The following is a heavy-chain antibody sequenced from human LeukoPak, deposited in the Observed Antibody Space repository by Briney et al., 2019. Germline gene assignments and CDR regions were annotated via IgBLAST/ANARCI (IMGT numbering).Heavy chain of an antibody. CDR3: ARDSLKTATPLDY. D-gene: IGHD1-26*01. CDR1: GDTFRSYG. Sequence: SVKVSCKASGDTFRSYGINWVRQAPGRGLKWMGRIIPIFGTTNYAQKFQGRVTITTDESTSTAYMELSSLRSEDTAIYYCARDSLKTATPLDYWGQGTLVTVSS. CDR2: IIPIFGTT. J-gene: IGHJ4*02. V-gene: IGHV1-69*05.